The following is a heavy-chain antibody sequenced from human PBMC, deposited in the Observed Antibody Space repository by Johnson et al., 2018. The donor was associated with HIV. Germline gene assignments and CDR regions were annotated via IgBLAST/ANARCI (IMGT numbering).Heavy chain of an antibody. CDR2: INWNGGST. CDR3: AREGSGSRGRKRGPVKAGAFDI. J-gene: IGHJ3*02. V-gene: IGHV3-20*04. CDR1: GFTFSSYA. Sequence: EVQLVESGGGVVQPGRSLRLSCAASGFTFSSYAMHWVRQAPGKGLEWVSGINWNGGSTGYADSVKGRFTISRDNAKNSLYLQMNSLRAEDTALYYCAREGSGSRGRKRGPVKAGAFDIWGQGTMVTVSS. D-gene: IGHD1-26*01.